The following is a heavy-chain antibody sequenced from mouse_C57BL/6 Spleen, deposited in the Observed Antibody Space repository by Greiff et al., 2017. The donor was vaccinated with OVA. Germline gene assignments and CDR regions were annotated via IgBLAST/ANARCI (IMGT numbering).Heavy chain of an antibody. V-gene: IGHV1-72*01. J-gene: IGHJ4*01. D-gene: IGHD2-1*01. CDR1: GYTFTSYW. Sequence: QVQLQQPGAELVNPGASVKLSCKASGYTFTSYWMHWVKQRPGRGLEWIGRIDPNSGGSTYNEKFKSKATLTVDKPSSTAYMQLSSLTSEDSAVYYCARDENYGNYEEVYYYAMDYWGQGTSVTVSS. CDR3: ARDENYGNYEEVYYYAMDY. CDR2: IDPNSGGS.